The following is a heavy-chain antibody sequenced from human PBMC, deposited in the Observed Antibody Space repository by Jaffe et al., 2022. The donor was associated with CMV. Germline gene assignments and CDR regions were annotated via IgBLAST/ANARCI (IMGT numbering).Heavy chain of an antibody. CDR3: TRHGPGTYGLEYFDS. V-gene: IGHV3-73*02. D-gene: IGHD1-26*01. CDR2: IRTKSNGYGT. CDR1: GFTFSDSA. Sequence: EVQLVESGGGLVQPGGSLKLSCAASGFTFSDSAMHWVRQASGKGLEWVGRIRTKSNGYGTAFAASVRGRFTISRDDSKNMVYLEMNSLKIEDTAVYFCTRHGPGTYGLEYFDSWGQGILVTVSS. J-gene: IGHJ4*02.